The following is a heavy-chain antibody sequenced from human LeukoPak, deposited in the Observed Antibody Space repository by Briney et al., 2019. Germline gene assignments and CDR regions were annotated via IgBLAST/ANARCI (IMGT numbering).Heavy chain of an antibody. Sequence: GGSLRLSCAASGFTFSSYEMNWVRQAPGKGLEWVAFIRYDGSNKYYADSLKGRFTISRDNSKNTLYLQMNSPRAEDTAVYYCANGAGSGRTLGYWGQGTLVTVSS. CDR2: IRYDGSNK. D-gene: IGHD3-10*01. CDR1: GFTFSSYE. V-gene: IGHV3-30*02. CDR3: ANGAGSGRTLGY. J-gene: IGHJ4*02.